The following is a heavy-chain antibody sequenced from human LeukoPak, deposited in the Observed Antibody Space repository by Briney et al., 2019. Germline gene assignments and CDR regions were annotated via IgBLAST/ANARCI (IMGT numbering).Heavy chain of an antibody. V-gene: IGHV1-69*13. CDR1: GGTFSSYA. CDR2: IIPIFGTA. Sequence: ASVKVSCKASGGTFSSYAISWVRQAPGQGLEWMGGIIPIFGTANYAQKFQGRVTITADESTSTAYMELSSLRSEDTAVYYCARSPAGTTFPFDYWGQGTLVTVSS. CDR3: ARSPAGTTFPFDY. D-gene: IGHD1-1*01. J-gene: IGHJ4*02.